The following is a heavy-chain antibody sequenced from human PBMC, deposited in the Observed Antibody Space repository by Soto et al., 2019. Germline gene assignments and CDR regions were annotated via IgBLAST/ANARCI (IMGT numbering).Heavy chain of an antibody. V-gene: IGHV1-2*02. CDR2: INPKSGGT. Sequence: XSVKVSCEASGETFTGHCIHSLRQAPVQGFEWMGWINPKSGGTKYPQKFQGRVTMTRDTSLSTVYMTLTRLTSDDTAVYYCARDLAKGGGSAGFDYWGQGTLVTVSS. J-gene: IGHJ4*02. CDR1: GETFTGHC. CDR3: ARDLAKGGGSAGFDY. D-gene: IGHD1-26*01.